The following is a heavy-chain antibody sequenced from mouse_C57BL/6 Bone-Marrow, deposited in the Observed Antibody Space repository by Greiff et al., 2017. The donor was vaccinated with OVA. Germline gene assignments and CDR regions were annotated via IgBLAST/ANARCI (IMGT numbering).Heavy chain of an antibody. CDR3: AREGGYGSSLYYAMDY. CDR2: IWTGGGT. V-gene: IGHV2-9-1*01. Sequence: VQLVESGPGLVAPSQSLSITRTVSGFSLTSYAISWVRQPPGKGLEWLGVIWTGGGTNYNSALNSRLSLSKDNSKSQVFLKMNSLQTDDTARYYCAREGGYGSSLYYAMDYWGQGTSVTVSS. CDR1: GFSLTSYA. J-gene: IGHJ4*01. D-gene: IGHD1-1*01.